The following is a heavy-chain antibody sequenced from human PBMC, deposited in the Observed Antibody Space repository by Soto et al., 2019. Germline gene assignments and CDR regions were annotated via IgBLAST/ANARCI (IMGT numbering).Heavy chain of an antibody. D-gene: IGHD3-22*01. Sequence: TLSLTCTVSGDSIIRGDYYWTWIRHSPAKGLEWIGNIYKSETTSYNPALRGRVTISVDTSKNQLSLRLNSLTAADTARYYCARGGVVVTRSKYFIHGGQGTQVPFPS. CDR3: ARGGVVVTRSKYFIH. CDR1: GDSIIRGDYY. J-gene: IGHJ1*01. CDR2: IYKSETT. V-gene: IGHV4-31*03.